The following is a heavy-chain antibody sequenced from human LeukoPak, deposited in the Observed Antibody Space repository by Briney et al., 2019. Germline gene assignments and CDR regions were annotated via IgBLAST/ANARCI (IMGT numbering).Heavy chain of an antibody. D-gene: IGHD6-19*01. CDR1: GGSNSSDNW. CDR3: ATNGWYCLDH. CDR2: VYHSGST. J-gene: IGHJ1*01. V-gene: IGHV4-4*02. Sequence: SETLSLTCAVSGGSNSSDNWWSWVRQPPGKGLEWIGEVYHSGSTNYNPSLQSRVTISVDKSNNHFSLRLTSVTAADTAVYYCATNGWYCLDHWGQGALVTVSS.